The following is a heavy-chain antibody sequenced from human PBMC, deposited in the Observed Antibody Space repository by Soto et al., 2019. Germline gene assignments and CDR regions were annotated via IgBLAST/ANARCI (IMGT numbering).Heavy chain of an antibody. J-gene: IGHJ4*02. CDR2: INHSGST. CDR3: ARVSWPERNYFDY. D-gene: IGHD6-13*01. V-gene: IGHV4-34*01. Sequence: SETLSLTCAVYGGSFSGYYWSWIRQPPGKGLEWIGEINHSGSTNYNPSLKSRVTISVDTSKNQFSLKLSSVTAADTAVYYCARVSWPERNYFDYWGQGTLVTVSS. CDR1: GGSFSGYY.